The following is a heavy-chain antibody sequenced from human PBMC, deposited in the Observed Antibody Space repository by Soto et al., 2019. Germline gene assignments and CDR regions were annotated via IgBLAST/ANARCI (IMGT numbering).Heavy chain of an antibody. D-gene: IGHD2-15*01. J-gene: IGHJ3*02. CDR1: GFTVNGKRY. V-gene: IGHV3-53*01. CDR3: ATWLLREHAFNI. Sequence: LRLSFAASGFTVNGKRYMTWVRQAPGKGLEWVSALYIADGTYYADSVKGRFTVSIDNSKNTVYLQMNSLRPEDTAVYYCATWLLREHAFNIWGLGTMVTVSS. CDR2: LYIADGT.